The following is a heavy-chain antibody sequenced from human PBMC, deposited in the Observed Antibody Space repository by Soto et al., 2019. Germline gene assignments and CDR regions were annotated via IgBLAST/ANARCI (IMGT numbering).Heavy chain of an antibody. CDR1: GGSISSGDYY. V-gene: IGHV4-30-4*01. D-gene: IGHD3-9*01. CDR3: ASYYDILTGRSWFDP. Sequence: SETLSLTCTVPGGSISSGDYYWSWIRQPPGKGLEWIGYIYYSGSTYYNPSLKSRVTISVDTSKNQFSLKLSSVTAADTAVYYCASYYDILTGRSWFDPWGQGTLVTVSS. CDR2: IYYSGST. J-gene: IGHJ5*02.